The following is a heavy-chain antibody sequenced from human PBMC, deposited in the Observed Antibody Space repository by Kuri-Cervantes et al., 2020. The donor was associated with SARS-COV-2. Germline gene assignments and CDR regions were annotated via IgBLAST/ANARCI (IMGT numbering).Heavy chain of an antibody. CDR1: GFTFNTCA. V-gene: IGHV3-30*04. D-gene: IGHD2-21*01. Sequence: GESLKISCAASGFTFNTCAMHWVRQAPGKGLEWVAMISSDGSNKNYADSVKGRFTISRDNSKNTLYPQINSLRTEDTAVFYCARARVGVFDFWGQGALVTVSS. J-gene: IGHJ4*02. CDR2: ISSDGSNK. CDR3: ARARVGVFDF.